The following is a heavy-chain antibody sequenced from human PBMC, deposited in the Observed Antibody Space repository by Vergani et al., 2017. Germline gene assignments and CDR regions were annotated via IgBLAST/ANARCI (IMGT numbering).Heavy chain of an antibody. D-gene: IGHD6-19*01. Sequence: QVQLQESGPGLVKPSETLSLTCTVSGGSISSYYWSWIRQPPGKGLEWIGYIYYSGSPNYNPSLKSLVTLSVDTSKNQFSLKLRSVTAADTAVYYCARFRAWQWLVRGSPFDYWGQGTLVTVSS. J-gene: IGHJ4*02. CDR1: GGSISSYY. CDR3: ARFRAWQWLVRGSPFDY. CDR2: IYYSGSP. V-gene: IGHV4-59*08.